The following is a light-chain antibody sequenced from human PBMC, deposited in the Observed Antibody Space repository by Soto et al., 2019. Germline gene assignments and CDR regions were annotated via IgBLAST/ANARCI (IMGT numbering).Light chain of an antibody. V-gene: IGKV1-5*01. CDR2: DAS. Sequence: DLPLPHSPFTLAPSARAGASVXSTCRASQSISSWLAWYQQKPGKAPKLLMYDASSLESGVPSRFSGSGSGTEFTLTISSLQPDDFATYYCQQYNSYWAFGQGTKVDI. J-gene: IGKJ1*01. CDR1: QSISSW. CDR3: QQYNSYWA.